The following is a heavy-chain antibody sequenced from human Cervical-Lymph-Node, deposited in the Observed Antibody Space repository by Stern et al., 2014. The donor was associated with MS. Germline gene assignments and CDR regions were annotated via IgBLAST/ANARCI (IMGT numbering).Heavy chain of an antibody. D-gene: IGHD3-22*01. Sequence: QVQLVQSGAEVKKPGPSVKVSCKASGGTFSNYAISWGRHAPGPGLEWVGGSVPLFATGTHAQPFPCRVTITADESTSTAYMELSSLRSEDTAVYYCAREFNYDTSGYYFYYWGQGTLVTVSS. CDR3: AREFNYDTSGYYFYY. J-gene: IGHJ4*02. CDR1: GGTFSNYA. V-gene: IGHV1-69*01. CDR2: SVPLFATG.